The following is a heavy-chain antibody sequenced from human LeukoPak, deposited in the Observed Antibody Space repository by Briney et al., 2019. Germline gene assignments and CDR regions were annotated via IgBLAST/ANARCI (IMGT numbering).Heavy chain of an antibody. CDR2: IYYSGST. CDR3: ASRSGYDSNNWFDP. J-gene: IGHJ5*02. CDR1: GGSISSYY. V-gene: IGHV4-59*01. D-gene: IGHD5-12*01. Sequence: SETLSLTCTVSGGSISSYYWSWIRQPPGKGLEWIGYIYYSGSTNYNPSLKSRVTISVDTSKNQFSLKLSSVTAADPAVYYCASRSGYDSNNWFDPWGQGTLVTVSS.